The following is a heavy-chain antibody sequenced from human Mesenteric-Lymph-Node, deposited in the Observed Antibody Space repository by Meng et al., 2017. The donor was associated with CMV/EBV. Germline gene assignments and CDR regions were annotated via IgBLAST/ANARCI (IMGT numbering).Heavy chain of an antibody. D-gene: IGHD3-3*01. CDR1: GYSFTNYW. CDR2: IFPGASET. V-gene: IGHV5-51*01. CDR3: ARGVVSTPFDY. J-gene: IGHJ4*02. Sequence: KVSCKGSGYSFTNYWIAWVRQMPGKGLEWMGTIFPGASETRYSPSFQGQVILSAGKSISTAYLQWTSLKACGTAIYYCARGVVSTPFDYWGQGTLVTVSS.